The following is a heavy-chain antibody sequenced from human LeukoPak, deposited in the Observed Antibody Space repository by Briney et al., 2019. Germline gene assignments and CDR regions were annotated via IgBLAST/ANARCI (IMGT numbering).Heavy chain of an antibody. CDR3: ARASHDYGDYSHFDY. V-gene: IGHV4-4*02. Sequence: SETLSLTCAVSGGSISSSNWWSWVRQPPGKGLEWIGEIYHGGSTNYSPSLKSRVTIAVDKSKNQFSLKLSSVTAADTAVYYCARASHDYGDYSHFDYWGQGTLVTVSS. D-gene: IGHD4-17*01. CDR1: GGSISSSNW. CDR2: IYHGGST. J-gene: IGHJ4*02.